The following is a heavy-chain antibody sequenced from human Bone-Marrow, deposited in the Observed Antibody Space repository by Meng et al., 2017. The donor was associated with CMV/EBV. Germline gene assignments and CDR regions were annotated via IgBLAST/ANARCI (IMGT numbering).Heavy chain of an antibody. CDR1: GYSFPRHG. J-gene: IGHJ5*02. V-gene: IGHV1-18*01. D-gene: IGHD1-26*01. Sequence: SGYSFPRHGLRWVRRAPGQGLKWMGWISAYNGHTNYAQKLPGRVTLTTDTSTSTAYMELRSLRSDDTAVYYCARVLDLGIDNWFDPWGQGTLVTVSS. CDR3: ARVLDLGIDNWFDP. CDR2: ISAYNGHT.